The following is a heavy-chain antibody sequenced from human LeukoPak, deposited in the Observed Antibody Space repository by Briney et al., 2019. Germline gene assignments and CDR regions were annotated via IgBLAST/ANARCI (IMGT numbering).Heavy chain of an antibody. CDR1: GGSISSYY. CDR3: ASSHYDSSGYYAIFDY. D-gene: IGHD3-22*01. CDR2: IYTSGST. Sequence: SETLSLTCTVSGGSISSYYWSWIRQPPGKGLGWIGYIYTSGSTNYNPSLKSRVTISVDTSKNQFSLKLSSVTAADTAVYYCASSHYDSSGYYAIFDYWGQGTLVTVSS. J-gene: IGHJ4*02. V-gene: IGHV4-4*09.